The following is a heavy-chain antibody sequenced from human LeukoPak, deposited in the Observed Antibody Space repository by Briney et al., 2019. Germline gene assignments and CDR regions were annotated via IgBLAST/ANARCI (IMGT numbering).Heavy chain of an antibody. Sequence: PGGSLRLSCAASGFRFDDHAMHWVRQVPGKGLEWVAGVSWNADTLVYADSVRGRFTISRDNAKNSLSLEMNSLRTEDTAVYYCAKDTAQPDYYDSGTAYFDFWGQGTLVTVSS. CDR3: AKDTAQPDYYDSGTAYFDF. CDR1: GFRFDDHA. D-gene: IGHD3-3*01. J-gene: IGHJ4*02. CDR2: VSWNADTL. V-gene: IGHV3-9*01.